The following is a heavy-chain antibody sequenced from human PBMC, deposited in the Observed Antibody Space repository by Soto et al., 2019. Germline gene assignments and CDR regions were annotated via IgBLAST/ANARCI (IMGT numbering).Heavy chain of an antibody. D-gene: IGHD7-27*01. CDR2: IYSSGST. V-gene: IGHV4-39*01. J-gene: IGHJ4*02. Sequence: ETLSLTCTVSGGSISSSSYYWGWIRQPPGKGLEWIGTIYSSGSTYYNPSLKSRVTISVDTSKNQFSLKLTSVTAADTAVYYCARRSGSCFDYWGQGTLVTVSS. CDR1: GGSISSSSYY. CDR3: ARRSGSCFDY.